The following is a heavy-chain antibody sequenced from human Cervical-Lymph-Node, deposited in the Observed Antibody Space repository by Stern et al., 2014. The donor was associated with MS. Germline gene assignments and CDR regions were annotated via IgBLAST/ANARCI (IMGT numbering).Heavy chain of an antibody. Sequence: QVTLKESGPTLVKPTQTLTLTCTFSGFALTTSGVGVGWIRQPPGKALEWLGLVYWDDDSRYSPSLKSWLTITQDISKNQVVLTMTNMDPVDTATYYCAHTYNQLNFWYFDLWGRGTLVTVSS. CDR3: AHTYNQLNFWYFDL. J-gene: IGHJ2*01. CDR1: GFALTTSGVG. CDR2: VYWDDDS. D-gene: IGHD5-24*01. V-gene: IGHV2-5*02.